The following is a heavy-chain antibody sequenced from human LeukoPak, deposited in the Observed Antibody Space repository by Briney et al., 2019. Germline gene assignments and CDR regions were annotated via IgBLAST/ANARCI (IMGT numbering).Heavy chain of an antibody. Sequence: PSETLSLTCTVSGDSITSSSAYNWGWIRQPPGKGLEWIGTIHSRGTTYFNPSLKSRVTISIDTSKNQFSLKLSSVTAADTAVYYCARTDYRVWGQGALVTVSS. J-gene: IGHJ4*02. CDR2: IHSRGTT. D-gene: IGHD4-11*01. CDR1: GDSITSSSAYN. CDR3: ARTDYRV. V-gene: IGHV4-39*07.